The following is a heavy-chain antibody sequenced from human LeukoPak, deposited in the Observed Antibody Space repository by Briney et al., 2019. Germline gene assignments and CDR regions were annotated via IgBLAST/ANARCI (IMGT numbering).Heavy chain of an antibody. CDR2: INAGNGNT. CDR1: GYTFTSYA. D-gene: IGHD3-22*01. J-gene: IGHJ4*02. CDR3: AIFYDSSAGFDY. Sequence: ASVKVSCKASGYTFTSYAMHWVRQAPVQRLEWMGWINAGNGNTKYSQKFQGRVTITRDTSASTAYMELSSLRSEDTAVYYCAIFYDSSAGFDYWGQGTLVTVSS. V-gene: IGHV1-3*01.